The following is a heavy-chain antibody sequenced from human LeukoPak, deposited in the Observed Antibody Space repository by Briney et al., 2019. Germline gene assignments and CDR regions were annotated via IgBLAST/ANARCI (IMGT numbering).Heavy chain of an antibody. V-gene: IGHV3-23*01. J-gene: IGHJ5*02. CDR1: GFTFSSYA. CDR2: ISDST. D-gene: IGHD2-2*01. Sequence: GGSLRLSCAASGFTFSSYAMSWVRQAPGKGLEWVSAISDSTYYADSVRGRFTISRDNSKNTLYLQMNSLRAEDTAVYYCAKSRVCSSTSSHGRRWFDPWGQGTLVTVSS. CDR3: AKSRVCSSTSSHGRRWFDP.